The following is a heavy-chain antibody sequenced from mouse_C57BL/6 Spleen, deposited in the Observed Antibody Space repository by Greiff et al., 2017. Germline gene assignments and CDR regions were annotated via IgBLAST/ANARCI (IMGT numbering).Heavy chain of an antibody. J-gene: IGHJ4*01. CDR1: GFSLTSYG. V-gene: IGHV2-2*01. CDR2: IWSGGSR. Sequence: QVHVKQSGPGLVQPSQSLSITCTVSGFSLTSYGVHWVRQSPGKGLEWLGVIWSGGSRDYNAAFISRLSISKDNSKSQVFFKMNSLQADDTAIYYCARNRDRAMDYWGQGTSVTVSS. D-gene: IGHD3-3*01. CDR3: ARNRDRAMDY.